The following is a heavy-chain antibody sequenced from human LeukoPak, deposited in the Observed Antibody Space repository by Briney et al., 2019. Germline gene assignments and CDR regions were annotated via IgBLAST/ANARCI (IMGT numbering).Heavy chain of an antibody. Sequence: PGRSLRLSCAASGFTFSSYGMHWVRQAPGKGLEWVAVIWYDGSNKYYADSVKGRFTISGDNSKNTLYLQMNSLRAEDTAVYYCARDIAAAGRVLDYWGQGILVTVSS. V-gene: IGHV3-33*01. CDR3: ARDIAAAGRVLDY. CDR1: GFTFSSYG. J-gene: IGHJ4*02. D-gene: IGHD6-13*01. CDR2: IWYDGSNK.